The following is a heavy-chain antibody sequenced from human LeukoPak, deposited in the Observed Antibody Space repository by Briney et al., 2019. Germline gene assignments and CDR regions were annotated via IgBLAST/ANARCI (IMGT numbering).Heavy chain of an antibody. CDR1: GYIFTSYV. CDR2: INPGNGNT. CDR3: ARDDESYYGMDV. Sequence: ASVTVSCRASGYIFTSYVMYWVRQAPGQRLEWMGWINPGNGNTKYSQKFQGRVTITRDTSASTAYMELSSLRSEDTAVYYCARDDESYYGMDVWGQGTTVTVSS. V-gene: IGHV1-3*01. J-gene: IGHJ6*02.